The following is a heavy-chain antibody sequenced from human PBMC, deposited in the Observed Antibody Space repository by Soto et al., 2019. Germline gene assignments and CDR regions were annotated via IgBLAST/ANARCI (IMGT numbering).Heavy chain of an antibody. CDR3: ATAFGDFGDYDYDY. D-gene: IGHD4-17*01. CDR1: GFAVSSNY. CDR2: LYSDGST. Sequence: EVQLVESGRGLVQPGGSLRLSCAASGFAVSSNYMSWVRQAPGKGLEWVSVLYSDGSTYYADTVKGRVTISSDNSKNTLYLQMNSLRAEDTAVYYCATAFGDFGDYDYDYWGQGTLVIVSS. V-gene: IGHV3-66*01. J-gene: IGHJ4*02.